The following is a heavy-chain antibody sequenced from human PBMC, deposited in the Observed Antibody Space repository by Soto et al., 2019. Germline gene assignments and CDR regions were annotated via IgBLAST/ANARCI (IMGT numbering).Heavy chain of an antibody. CDR1: TFTFRTYT. CDR3: ARDPNGDYVAAFDD. Sequence: EVQLLESGGGLVQPGESLRLSCAASTFTFRTYTMTWVRQAPGKGLEWVSSISVGGDASYHTDSVKGRFTISRDSSKNTVYLQMNSLRPEDTAIYYCARDPNGDYVAAFDDRGQGTMVTVSS. D-gene: IGHD2-8*01. CDR2: ISVGGDAS. V-gene: IGHV3-23*01. J-gene: IGHJ3*01.